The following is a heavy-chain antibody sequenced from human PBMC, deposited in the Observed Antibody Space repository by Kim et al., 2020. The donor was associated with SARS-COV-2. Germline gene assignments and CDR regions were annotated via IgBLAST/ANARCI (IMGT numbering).Heavy chain of an antibody. V-gene: IGHV1-2*02. CDR2: INPNSGGT. Sequence: ASVKVSCKASGYTFTGYYMHWVRQAPGQGLEWMGWINPNSGGTNYAQKFQGRVTMTRDTSISTAYMELSRLRSDDTAVYYCAREAGSGWSFDYWGQGTLVTVSS. D-gene: IGHD6-19*01. J-gene: IGHJ4*02. CDR1: GYTFTGYY. CDR3: AREAGSGWSFDY.